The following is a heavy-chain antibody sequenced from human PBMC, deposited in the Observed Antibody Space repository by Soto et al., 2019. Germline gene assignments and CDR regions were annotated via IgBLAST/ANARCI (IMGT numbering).Heavy chain of an antibody. D-gene: IGHD1-1*01. CDR3: ATWHEREHAYDV. CDR1: GLTISGKKY. CDR2: LYDVDGS. Sequence: DVQLVESGGGLIQPWESLRLSCAAFGLTISGKKYVAWVRQAPGKGLEWVSALYDVDGSFYADSVKGRFTTSSDSSKTTVYLQMNDLRPDDTAVYYCATWHEREHAYDVWGQGTTVTVSS. V-gene: IGHV3-53*01. J-gene: IGHJ3*01.